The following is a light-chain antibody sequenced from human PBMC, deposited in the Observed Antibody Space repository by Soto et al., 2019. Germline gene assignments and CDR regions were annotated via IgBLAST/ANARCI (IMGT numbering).Light chain of an antibody. J-gene: IGLJ2*01. CDR3: QVWDSISDLVV. CDR2: DDT. V-gene: IGLV3-21*02. Sequence: SYELTQPPSVSVAPGQTARITCGGNNVGSKSVHWYQQKPGQAPVLVVYDDTARPSGIPERFSGSNSGNTATLTISRVEAGDEADYYCQVWDSISDLVVFGGGTKVTVL. CDR1: NVGSKS.